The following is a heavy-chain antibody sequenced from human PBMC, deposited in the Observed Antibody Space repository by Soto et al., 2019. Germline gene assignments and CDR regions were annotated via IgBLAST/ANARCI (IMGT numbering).Heavy chain of an antibody. V-gene: IGHV1-69*06. Sequence: SVKVSCKDSGGTFSSYAISWVRQAPGQGLEWMGGIIPIFGTANYAKKFQGRVTITADKSTSTAYMELSSLRSEDTAVYYCARESLYCSSTSCYAIRFDPWGQGTLVTVSS. CDR3: ARESLYCSSTSCYAIRFDP. D-gene: IGHD2-2*01. J-gene: IGHJ5*02. CDR2: IIPIFGTA. CDR1: GGTFSSYA.